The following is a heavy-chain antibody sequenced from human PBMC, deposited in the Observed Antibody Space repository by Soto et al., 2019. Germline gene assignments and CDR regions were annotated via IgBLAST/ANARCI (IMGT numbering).Heavy chain of an antibody. V-gene: IGHV1-69*06. CDR1: GGTFSSYA. Sequence: QVQLVQSGAEVKKPGSSVKVSCKASGGTFSSYAISWVRQAPGQGLEWMGGIIPIFGTANYAQKFQGRVTITADKSTSTAYMELSSLRSEDTAVYYCAREQRGYSYGYPYYYYYGMDVWGQGTTVTVSS. CDR3: AREQRGYSYGYPYYYYYGMDV. D-gene: IGHD5-18*01. J-gene: IGHJ6*02. CDR2: IIPIFGTA.